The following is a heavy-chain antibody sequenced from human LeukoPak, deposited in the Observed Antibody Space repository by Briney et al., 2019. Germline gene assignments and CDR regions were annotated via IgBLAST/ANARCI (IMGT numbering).Heavy chain of an antibody. D-gene: IGHD6-13*01. J-gene: IGHJ6*03. CDR2: INHSGST. CDR3: ARTRSSWYSNYYYYMDV. V-gene: IGHV4-34*01. Sequence: PSETLSLTCAVYGGSFSGYYWSWIRQPPGKGLEWIGEINHSGSTNYNPSLKSRVTISVDTSKNQFSLKLSSVTAADTAVYYCARTRSSWYSNYYYYMDVWGKGTTVTASS. CDR1: GGSFSGYY.